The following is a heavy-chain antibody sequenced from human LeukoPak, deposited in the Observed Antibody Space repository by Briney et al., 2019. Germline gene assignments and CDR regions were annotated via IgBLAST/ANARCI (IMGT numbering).Heavy chain of an antibody. CDR1: GFTSNNFA. CDR2: INGRGGST. V-gene: IGHV3-23*01. Sequence: GGSLRLSCAASGFTSNNFAMSWVRQAPGKGLEWVSSINGRGGSTYYADSVKGRFTISRDNSKNTLSLQMNSLKVEDTAVYYCAKVGSWVVRGVIDLYYFDYWGQGTLATVSS. D-gene: IGHD3-10*01. CDR3: AKVGSWVVRGVIDLYYFDY. J-gene: IGHJ4*02.